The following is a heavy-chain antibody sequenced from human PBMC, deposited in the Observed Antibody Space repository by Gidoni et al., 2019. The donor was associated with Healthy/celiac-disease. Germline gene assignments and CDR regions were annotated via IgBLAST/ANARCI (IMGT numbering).Heavy chain of an antibody. D-gene: IGHD2-2*01. V-gene: IGHV3-21*01. Sequence: EVQLGESGGGLVKPGGSLRLSCAASGFTFSSYSMNWVRQAPGKGLEWVSSISSSSSYIYYADSVKGRFTISRDNAKNSLYLQMNSLRAEDTAVYYCARVRCSSTSCYGMDVWGQGTTVTVSS. CDR3: ARVRCSSTSCYGMDV. J-gene: IGHJ6*02. CDR2: ISSSSSYI. CDR1: GFTFSSYS.